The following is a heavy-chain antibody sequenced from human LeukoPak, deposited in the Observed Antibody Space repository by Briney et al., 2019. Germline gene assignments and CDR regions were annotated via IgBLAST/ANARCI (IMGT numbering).Heavy chain of an antibody. Sequence: PGGSLTLSCAASGFSLSSYLMSWVRQAPGKGLEWVANIKQDGREKHYVDSVKGRFIISRDNAKNSTYLQRHSLRAEGTAVYYWAGGGGNFHFWGQGTLVTVSS. CDR3: AGGGGNFHF. D-gene: IGHD3-16*01. V-gene: IGHV3-7*01. CDR1: GFSLSSYL. J-gene: IGHJ4*02. CDR2: IKQDGREK.